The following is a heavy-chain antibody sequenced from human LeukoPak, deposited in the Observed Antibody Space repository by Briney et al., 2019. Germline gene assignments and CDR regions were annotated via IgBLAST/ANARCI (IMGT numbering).Heavy chain of an antibody. V-gene: IGHV4-39*01. J-gene: IGHJ4*02. Sequence: SETLSLTCTVSGGSISSSSYYWGWIRQPPGKGLEWIGSIYYSGSTYYNPSLKSRVTISVDTFKNQFSLNLSSVTAADTAVYYCARHGATKIDYWGQGNLVTVSS. D-gene: IGHD5-12*01. CDR2: IYYSGST. CDR3: ARHGATKIDY. CDR1: GGSISSSSYY.